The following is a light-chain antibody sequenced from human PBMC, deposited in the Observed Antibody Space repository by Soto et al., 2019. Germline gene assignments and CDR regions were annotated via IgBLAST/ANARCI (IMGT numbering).Light chain of an antibody. CDR1: QSVATT. Sequence: DIVLTQSPATLSLSPGERATLSCRASQSVATTLAWYQQKPGQPPRLLIYDAFKRATGIPARFSGRGSETEFTLTISSLEPEDFAVYYCQQYGYSPWTFGLGTKVEIK. J-gene: IGKJ1*01. V-gene: IGKV3-11*01. CDR3: QQYGYSPWT. CDR2: DAF.